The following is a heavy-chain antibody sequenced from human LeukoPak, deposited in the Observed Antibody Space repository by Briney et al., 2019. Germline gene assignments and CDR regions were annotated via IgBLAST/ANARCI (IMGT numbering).Heavy chain of an antibody. Sequence: GGSLRLSCAASGFTFSSYAMSWVRKAPGKGLEWVSAISNSGGGTYYADSVKGRFTVSRDDSKNTLYLQMNSLRAEDTAVYYCAVTRTLTDYYGMDVWGQGTTVTVSS. CDR2: ISNSGGGT. CDR1: GFTFSSYA. CDR3: AVTRTLTDYYGMDV. J-gene: IGHJ6*02. V-gene: IGHV3-23*01.